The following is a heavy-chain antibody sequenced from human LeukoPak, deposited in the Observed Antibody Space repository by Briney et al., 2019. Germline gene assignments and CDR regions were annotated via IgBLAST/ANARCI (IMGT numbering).Heavy chain of an antibody. D-gene: IGHD6-6*01. J-gene: IGHJ4*02. CDR3: AKDFFASTAARPHY. Sequence: GGSLRLSCAASEFTFSSYGMHWVRQAPGKGLEWVAFIRYDGSNKYYTDSVKGRFTISRDNSKNTLYLQMNSLRAEDTAVYYCAKDFFASTAARPHYWGQGTLVTVSS. CDR2: IRYDGSNK. V-gene: IGHV3-30*02. CDR1: EFTFSSYG.